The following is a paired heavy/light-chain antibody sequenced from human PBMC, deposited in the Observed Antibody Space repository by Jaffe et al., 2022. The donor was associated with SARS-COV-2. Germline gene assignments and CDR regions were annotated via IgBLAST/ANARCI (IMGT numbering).Heavy chain of an antibody. Sequence: QVQLQQWGAGLLKPSETLSLTCAVYGGSFSGYYWSWIRQPPGKGLEWIGEINHSGSTNYNPSLKSRVTISVDTSKNQFSLKLSSVTAADTAVYYCARERGIAAAGTFGYPSRKTYYYYGMDVWGQGTTVTVSS. V-gene: IGHV4-34*01. CDR2: INHSGST. J-gene: IGHJ6*02. D-gene: IGHD6-13*01. CDR3: ARERGIAAAGTFGYPSRKTYYYYGMDV. CDR1: GGSFSGYY.
Light chain of an antibody. CDR3: QQSYSTLPT. J-gene: IGKJ1*01. V-gene: IGKV1-39*01. CDR2: AAS. Sequence: DIQMTQSPSSLSASVGDRVTITCRASQSISSYLNWYQQKPGKAPKLLIYAASSLQSGVPSRFSGSGSGTDFTLTISSLQPEDFATYYCQQSYSTLPTFGQGTKVEIK. CDR1: QSISSY.